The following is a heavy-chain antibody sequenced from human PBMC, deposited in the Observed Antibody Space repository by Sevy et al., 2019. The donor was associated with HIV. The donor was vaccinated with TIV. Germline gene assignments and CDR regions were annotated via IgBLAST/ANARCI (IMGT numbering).Heavy chain of an antibody. V-gene: IGHV3-23*01. Sequence: GGSLRLSCAASGFTFSTYDMTWVRQAPGKGLEWVSGISLSGGDTYYTDSVKGRFTISRDNSKNTLYLQMNSLRAEDTAVYYCAKDRVSGTYYTGDFDYWGQGTLVTVSS. CDR2: ISLSGGDT. CDR1: GFTFSTYD. J-gene: IGHJ4*02. CDR3: AKDRVSGTYYTGDFDY. D-gene: IGHD3-10*01.